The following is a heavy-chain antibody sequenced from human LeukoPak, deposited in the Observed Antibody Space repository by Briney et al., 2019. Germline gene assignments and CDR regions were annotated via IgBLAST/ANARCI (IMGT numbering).Heavy chain of an antibody. V-gene: IGHV3-23*01. CDR3: AKDSQNIVGGYFDY. Sequence: GSLRLSCAASGFTFSSYAMSWVRQAPGKGLEWVSAISGSGGSTYYADSVKGRFTIPRDNSKNTLYLQMNSLRAEDTAVYYCAKDSQNIVGGYFDYWGQGTLVTVSS. CDR1: GFTFSSYA. D-gene: IGHD2/OR15-2a*01. CDR2: ISGSGGST. J-gene: IGHJ4*02.